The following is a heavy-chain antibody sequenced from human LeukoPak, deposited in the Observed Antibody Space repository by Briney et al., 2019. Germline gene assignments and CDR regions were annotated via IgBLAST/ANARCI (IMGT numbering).Heavy chain of an antibody. V-gene: IGHV3-7*04. Sequence: PGGSLRLSCAASGFDFSTYWMHWVRQAPGKGLEWVANIKEDGSEKNSADSVKGRFTISRDNAKTSVYLQMNSLRAEDTAVYYCSRGANWVDFDTWGQGTMVTVSS. CDR2: IKEDGSEK. CDR1: GFDFSTYW. J-gene: IGHJ3*02. D-gene: IGHD2-15*01. CDR3: SRGANWVDFDT.